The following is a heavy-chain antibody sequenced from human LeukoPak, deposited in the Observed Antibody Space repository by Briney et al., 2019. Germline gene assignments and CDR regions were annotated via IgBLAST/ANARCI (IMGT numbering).Heavy chain of an antibody. J-gene: IGHJ6*02. Sequence: ASVKVSCKASGYTFTSYAMHWVRQAPGQRLEWMGWINAGNGNTKYSQKFQGRVTITRDTSASTAYMELSSLRSEDTAVYYCARAPFLGYCSSTSCYKSYYYYGMDVWGQGTTVTVSS. CDR3: ARAPFLGYCSSTSCYKSYYYYGMDV. CDR1: GYTFTSYA. V-gene: IGHV1-3*01. CDR2: INAGNGNT. D-gene: IGHD2-2*02.